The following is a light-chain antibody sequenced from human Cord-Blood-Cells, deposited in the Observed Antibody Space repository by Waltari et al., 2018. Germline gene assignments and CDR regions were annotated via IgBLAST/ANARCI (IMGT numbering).Light chain of an antibody. CDR3: QQYGSSPYT. CDR1: QSVSSSY. CDR2: GAS. J-gene: IGKJ2*01. V-gene: IGKV3-20*01. Sequence: EIVFTQSPGNLSLSPGESPTLSCRASQSVSSSYLAWYQQKPGQAPRLLIYGASSRATGIPDRFSGSGSGTDFTLTISRLEPEDFAVYYCQQYGSSPYTFGQGTKLEIK.